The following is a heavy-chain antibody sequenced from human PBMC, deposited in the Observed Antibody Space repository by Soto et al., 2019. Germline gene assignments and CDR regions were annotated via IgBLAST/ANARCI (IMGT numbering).Heavy chain of an antibody. V-gene: IGHV4-30-2*01. Sequence: QLQLQESGSGLVKPSQALSLTCVVSGGSISSAGYSWSWVRQPPGKGLEWIGYIYHSGSFYYNPSLKSRVTISITRSKNQFSLKLSSVTAADTAVYYCAGGGYCAGGICYYYYGLDVWGQGTTVTVSS. D-gene: IGHD2-8*02. CDR1: GGSISSAGYS. CDR2: IYHSGSF. CDR3: AGGGYCAGGICYYYYGLDV. J-gene: IGHJ6*02.